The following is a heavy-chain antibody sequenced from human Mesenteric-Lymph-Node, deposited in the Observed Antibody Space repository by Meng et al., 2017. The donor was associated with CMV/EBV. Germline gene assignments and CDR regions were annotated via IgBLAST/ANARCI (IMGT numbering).Heavy chain of an antibody. Sequence: SETLSLTCTVSGGSISTSSSYWGWIRQPPGKGLEWIGSMYYSGSTYYNPSLKSRVTISVDTSRNQLSLNLNSVTAADTAVYYCARALTIFGVAIYYYGMDVWGQGTTVTVSS. CDR2: MYYSGST. V-gene: IGHV4-39*07. J-gene: IGHJ6*02. D-gene: IGHD3-3*01. CDR3: ARALTIFGVAIYYYGMDV. CDR1: GGSISTSSSY.